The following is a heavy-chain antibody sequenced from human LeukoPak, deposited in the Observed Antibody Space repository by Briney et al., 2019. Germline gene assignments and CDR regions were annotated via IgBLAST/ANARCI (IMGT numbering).Heavy chain of an antibody. CDR3: AREVLIVVEPAANTIDY. D-gene: IGHD2-2*01. Sequence: GGSLRLFCAASGFTFRDYTMNWVRQAPGKGLEWVSAISKSGTYIKYADSVKGRFTVSRDNAKNLLFLQMNSLRVEDTAVYFCAREVLIVVEPAANTIDYWGQGTRVTVSS. CDR2: ISKSGTYI. J-gene: IGHJ4*02. CDR1: GFTFRDYT. V-gene: IGHV3-21*01.